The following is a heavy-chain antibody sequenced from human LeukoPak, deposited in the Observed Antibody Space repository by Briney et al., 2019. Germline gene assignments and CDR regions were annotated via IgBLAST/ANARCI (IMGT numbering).Heavy chain of an antibody. CDR1: GFTFSSYG. CDR3: ARDPFTYYYGSGSPADY. CDR2: IWYDGSNK. Sequence: GGSLRLSCAASGFTFSSYGMHWVRQAPGKGLEWVAVIWYDGSNKYYADSVKGRFTISRDNSKNTLYLQMNSLRAEDTAVYYCARDPFTYYYGSGSPADYWGQGTLVTVSS. V-gene: IGHV3-33*01. D-gene: IGHD3-10*01. J-gene: IGHJ4*02.